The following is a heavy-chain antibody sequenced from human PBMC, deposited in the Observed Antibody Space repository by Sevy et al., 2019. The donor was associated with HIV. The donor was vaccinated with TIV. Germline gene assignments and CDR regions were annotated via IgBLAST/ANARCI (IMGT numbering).Heavy chain of an antibody. V-gene: IGHV4-59*01. CDR3: ARGTYCSCTSCLAYDY. CDR1: SGSISSYY. J-gene: IGHJ4*01. Sequence: SETLSLTCTVSSGSISSYYWSWIRQPPGKGLEWIGYIYYSGSTNYNPSLKSRVTISVDTSKNQFSLKLSSVTAADTAVYYCARGTYCSCTSCLAYDYWGHGTLVTVSS. CDR2: IYYSGST. D-gene: IGHD2-2*01.